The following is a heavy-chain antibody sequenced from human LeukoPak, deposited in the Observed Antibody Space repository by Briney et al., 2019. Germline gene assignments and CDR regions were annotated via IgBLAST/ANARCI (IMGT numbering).Heavy chain of an antibody. V-gene: IGHV1-18*01. CDR3: ARDGTSTDDY. J-gene: IGHJ4*02. D-gene: IGHD2-2*01. Sequence: GATVKVSCKASGYTFSNFGISWVRPAPGQGREWMGWISGNNDNPNYGQKFQGRFTVTSDSSTRTAYMDLKRLRSDDTAVYYCARDGTSTDDYWGQGTLVTVSS. CDR1: GYTFSNFG. CDR2: ISGNNDNP.